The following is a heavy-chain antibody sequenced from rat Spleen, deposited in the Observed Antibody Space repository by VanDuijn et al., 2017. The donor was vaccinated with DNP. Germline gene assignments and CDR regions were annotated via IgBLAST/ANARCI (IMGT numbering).Heavy chain of an antibody. D-gene: IGHD1-3*01. J-gene: IGHJ2*01. CDR1: GFTFSDFN. CDR3: ARHRTTVAPFDY. V-gene: IGHV5-7*01. Sequence: EVQLVESGGGLVQPGRSLKLSCTASGFTFSDFNMAWVRQAPTKGLEWVAYTNYAGGSTYNGDSVKGRFTISRDNAKSTLYLQMDSLRSVETATYYCARHRTTVAPFDYWGQGVMVTVSS. CDR2: TNYAGGST.